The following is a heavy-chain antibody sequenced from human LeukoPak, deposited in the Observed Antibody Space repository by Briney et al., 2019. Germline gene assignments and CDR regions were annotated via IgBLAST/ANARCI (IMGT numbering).Heavy chain of an antibody. V-gene: IGHV4-34*01. CDR1: GGSFSGYY. Sequence: PSETLSLTCAVYGGSFSGYYWSWIRQPPGKGLEWIGETNHSGSTNYNPSLKSRVTISVDTSKNQFSLKLSSVTAADTAVYYCARERRSGKIFDYWGQGTLVTVSS. CDR3: ARERRSGKIFDY. D-gene: IGHD6-19*01. J-gene: IGHJ4*02. CDR2: TNHSGST.